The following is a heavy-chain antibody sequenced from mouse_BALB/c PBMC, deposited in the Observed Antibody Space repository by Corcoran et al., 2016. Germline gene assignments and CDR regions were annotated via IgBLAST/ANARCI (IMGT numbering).Heavy chain of an antibody. J-gene: IGHJ3*01. CDR1: GYSITSGYY. Sequence: DVQLQESGPGLVKPSQSLSLTCSVTGYSITSGYYWNWIRQFPGNKLEWMGYISYDGSNNYNPSLKNRSSITRDTSKNQFFLKLNSVTTEDTATYYCARGARATFAYWGQGTLVTVSA. CDR2: ISYDGSN. CDR3: ARGARATFAY. D-gene: IGHD3-1*01. V-gene: IGHV3-6*02.